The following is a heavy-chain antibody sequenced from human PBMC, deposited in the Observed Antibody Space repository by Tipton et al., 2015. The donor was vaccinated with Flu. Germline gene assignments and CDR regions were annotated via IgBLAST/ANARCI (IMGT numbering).Heavy chain of an antibody. CDR1: GGSISSHY. V-gene: IGHV4-59*11. Sequence: LRLSCTVSGGSISSHYWSWIRQPPGKGLEWIGHIYYSGSISYNPSLKSRVTISVDTSKNQFSLKLSSVTAADTAVYYCAREWGDAFDIWGQGTMVTVSS. J-gene: IGHJ3*02. D-gene: IGHD3-16*01. CDR3: AREWGDAFDI. CDR2: IYYSGSI.